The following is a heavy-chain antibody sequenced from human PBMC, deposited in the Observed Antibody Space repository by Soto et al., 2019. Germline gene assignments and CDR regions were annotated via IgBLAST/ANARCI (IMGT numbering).Heavy chain of an antibody. Sequence: EVQLVESGGGLVKPGGSLRLSCAASGFTFSNHNMNWVRQPPGKGLEWVSSITSAGSYIYYAESLKGRVTISRDNAKNSLFLQMNSLRAEDTALYFCARGILGGVRIDYGMDVWGQGTTVTVSS. D-gene: IGHD2-8*02. CDR3: ARGILGGVRIDYGMDV. CDR2: ITSAGSYI. J-gene: IGHJ6*02. CDR1: GFTFSNHN. V-gene: IGHV3-21*01.